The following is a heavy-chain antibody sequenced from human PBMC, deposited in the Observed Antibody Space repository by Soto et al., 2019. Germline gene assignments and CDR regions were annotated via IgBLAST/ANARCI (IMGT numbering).Heavy chain of an antibody. Sequence: ASEKVSCKASGGTFSSYAISWVRQAPGQGLEWMGGIIPIFGTANYAQKFQGRVTITADKSTSTAYMELSSLRSEDTAVYYCARGLDIVVVPAAINTAYNWFDPWGQGTLVTVSS. CDR3: ARGLDIVVVPAAINTAYNWFDP. J-gene: IGHJ5*02. CDR1: GGTFSSYA. D-gene: IGHD2-2*02. V-gene: IGHV1-69*06. CDR2: IIPIFGTA.